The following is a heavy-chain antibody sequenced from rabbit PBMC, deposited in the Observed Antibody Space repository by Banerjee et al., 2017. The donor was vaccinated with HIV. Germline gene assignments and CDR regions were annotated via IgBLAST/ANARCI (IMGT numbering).Heavy chain of an antibody. D-gene: IGHD6-1*01. CDR1: GFSFSSNYY. CDR3: ARAGYAGYGYEYYFNL. Sequence: QSLEESGGDLVQPEGSLTLTCTASGFSFSSNYYLCWVRQAPGKGLEWIACIYAGASGNTYYANWAKGRFTISLDNAQNTVFLQMTSLTAADTATYFCARAGYAGYGYEYYFNLWGQGTLVTVS. J-gene: IGHJ4*01. V-gene: IGHV1S40*01. CDR2: IYAGASGNT.